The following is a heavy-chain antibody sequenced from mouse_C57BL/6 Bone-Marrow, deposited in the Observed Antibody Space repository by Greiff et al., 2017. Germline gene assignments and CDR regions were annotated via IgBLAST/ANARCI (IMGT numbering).Heavy chain of an antibody. CDR2: IWRGGST. V-gene: IGHV2-4*01. CDR3: APYSNYPYAMDY. D-gene: IGHD2-5*01. Sequence: QVQLKESGPGLVQPSQSLSITCTVSGFSLTSYGVHWVRQPPGKGLEWLGVIWRGGSTDYTAAFISRMSISKDNSKSQVFFKMNSRQADDTAIYYCAPYSNYPYAMDYWGQGTSVTVSS. J-gene: IGHJ4*01. CDR1: GFSLTSYG.